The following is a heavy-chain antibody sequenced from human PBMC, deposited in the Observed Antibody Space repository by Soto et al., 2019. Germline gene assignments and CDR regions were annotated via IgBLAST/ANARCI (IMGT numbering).Heavy chain of an antibody. CDR2: IYYSGST. CDR3: ARVVGYCSAGNFYPDY. D-gene: IGHD2-15*01. V-gene: IGHV4-31*03. J-gene: IGHJ4*02. Sequence: QVQLQESGPGLVKPSQTLSLTCTVSGGSISSSGYYWSWIRQHPGKGLEWIGYIYYSGSTYYNPSLKSRVTISVDTSKNQFSLKLTSVTAADTAVYYCARVVGYCSAGNFYPDYWGQGTLVTVSS. CDR1: GGSISSSGYY.